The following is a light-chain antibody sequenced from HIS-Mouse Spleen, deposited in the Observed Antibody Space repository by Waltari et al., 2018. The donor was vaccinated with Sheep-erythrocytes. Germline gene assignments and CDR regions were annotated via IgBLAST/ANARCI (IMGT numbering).Light chain of an antibody. V-gene: IGKV3-11*01. CDR3: QQRSNWYT. J-gene: IGKJ2*01. CDR2: DAS. CDR1: QSCSSY. Sequence: EIVLTQSPATLSLSPGARATLSCRASQSCSSYLAWYQQQPGQAPRLLIYDASNRATGIPARFSGSGSGTDFTLTISSLEPEDFAVYYCQQRSNWYTFGQGTKLEIK.